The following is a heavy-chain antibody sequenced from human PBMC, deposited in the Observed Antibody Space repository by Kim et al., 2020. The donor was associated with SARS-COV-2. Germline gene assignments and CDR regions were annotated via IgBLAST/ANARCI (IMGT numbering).Heavy chain of an antibody. J-gene: IGHJ4*02. CDR3: ARLQRPGTGWYDY. D-gene: IGHD6-19*01. V-gene: IGHV3-21*06. Sequence: GGSLRLSCAASGFSSINYSMNWVRQAPGKGLEWVTSISSSGSFIEYADSVKGRFTVSRDNDQNSLYLYLQMNSLTVEDTAVYYCARLQRPGTGWYDYWGQGALVTVSS. CDR1: GFSSINYS. CDR2: ISSSGSFI.